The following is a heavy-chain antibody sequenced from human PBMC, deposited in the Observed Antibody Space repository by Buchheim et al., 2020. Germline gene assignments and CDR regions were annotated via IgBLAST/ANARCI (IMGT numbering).Heavy chain of an antibody. V-gene: IGHV4-61*02. Sequence: QVQLQESGPGLVKPSQTLSLTCTVSGGSISSGSYYWSWIRQPAGKGLEWIGRIYTSGSTNYNPSLKSRVTISVDTSKHQFSLKLSSVTAADTAVYYCARGSSWYPFDYWGQGTL. CDR2: IYTSGST. CDR3: ARGSSWYPFDY. J-gene: IGHJ4*02. CDR1: GGSISSGSYY. D-gene: IGHD6-13*01.